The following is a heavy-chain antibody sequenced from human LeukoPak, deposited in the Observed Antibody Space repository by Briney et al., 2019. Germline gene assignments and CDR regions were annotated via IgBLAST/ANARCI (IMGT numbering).Heavy chain of an antibody. J-gene: IGHJ4*02. D-gene: IGHD6-13*01. CDR3: TRSLSSSSDY. V-gene: IGHV3-53*01. CDR2: IYSGGST. CDR1: GFTVSSNY. Sequence: PGGSLRLSCAAFGFTVSSNYMSWVRQAPGKGLEWVSVIYSGGSTYYADSVKGRFTISRDNSKNTLYLQMNSLKTEDTAVYYCTRSLSSSSDYWGQGTLVTVSS.